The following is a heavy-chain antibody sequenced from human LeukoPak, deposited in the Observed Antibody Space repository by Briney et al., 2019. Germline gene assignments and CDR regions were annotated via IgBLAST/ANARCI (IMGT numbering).Heavy chain of an antibody. CDR1: GFTFNNYD. Sequence: GGSLRLSCAASGFTFNNYDMSSVRQAPGKGLGWVSAIRASGDNTYYADSVKGRFTISRDNSRNTLYVQMDSLRAEDTALYYCAKGDFYHSSGSCLLVDLWGQGTLVTVSS. V-gene: IGHV3-23*01. J-gene: IGHJ5*02. D-gene: IGHD3-22*01. CDR2: IRASGDNT. CDR3: AKGDFYHSSGSCLLVDL.